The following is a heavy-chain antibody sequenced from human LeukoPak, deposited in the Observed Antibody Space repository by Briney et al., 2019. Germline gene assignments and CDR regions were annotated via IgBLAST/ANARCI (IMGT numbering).Heavy chain of an antibody. J-gene: IGHJ4*02. CDR2: IYPDDSDT. D-gene: IGHD3-3*01. CDR1: GYSFTSYW. Sequence: GESLQISCKGSGYSFTSYWIGWARQMPGKGLEWVGIIYPDDSDTRYSPSFQGQVTISADKSISTAYLQWSSLKASDTAMYYCAIFKHHLRPDYWGQGTLVTVSS. CDR3: AIFKHHLRPDY. V-gene: IGHV5-51*01.